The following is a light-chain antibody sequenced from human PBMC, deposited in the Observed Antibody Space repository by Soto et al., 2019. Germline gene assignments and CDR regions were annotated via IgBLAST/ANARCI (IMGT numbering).Light chain of an antibody. CDR1: SSDVGGYNY. Sequence: QSALTEPRSVSGSPGQSVTISCTGTSSDVGGYNYVSWYQQHPGKAPKLMIYDVSKRPSGVPDRFSGSKSGNTASLTISGLQAEDEADYYCCSYAGSYTHCLFGTGTKVTVL. CDR3: CSYAGSYTHCL. J-gene: IGLJ1*01. V-gene: IGLV2-11*01. CDR2: DVS.